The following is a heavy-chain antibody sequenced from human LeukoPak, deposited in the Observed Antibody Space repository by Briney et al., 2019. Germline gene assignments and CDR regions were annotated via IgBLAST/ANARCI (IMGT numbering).Heavy chain of an antibody. CDR1: GGSFSSYA. CDR3: AHSTVQYNWFDP. D-gene: IGHD1-1*01. V-gene: IGHV1-69*06. Sequence: ASVKVSCKAFGGSFSSYAISWVRQAPGQGLEWMGRIIPIFGTAKYAQKFQARVMITADKSTSTAYMELSSLRSEDTAVYYCAHSTVQYNWFDPWGQGTLVTVSS. CDR2: IIPIFGTA. J-gene: IGHJ5*02.